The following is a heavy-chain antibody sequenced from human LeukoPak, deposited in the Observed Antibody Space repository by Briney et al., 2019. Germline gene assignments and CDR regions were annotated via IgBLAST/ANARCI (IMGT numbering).Heavy chain of an antibody. D-gene: IGHD1-26*01. CDR2: IYSGGST. Sequence: GGSLRLSCAASGFTFSSNYMSWVRQAPGKGLEWVSVIYSGGSTYYADSVKGRSTISRHNSKNTLYLQMNSLRAEDTAVYYCARAIGPGWFDPWGQGTLVTVSS. CDR3: ARAIGPGWFDP. J-gene: IGHJ5*02. V-gene: IGHV3-53*04. CDR1: GFTFSSNY.